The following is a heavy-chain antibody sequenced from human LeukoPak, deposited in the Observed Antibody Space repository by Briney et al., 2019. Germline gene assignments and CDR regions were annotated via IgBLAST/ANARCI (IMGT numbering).Heavy chain of an antibody. CDR2: ISPDGGNT. J-gene: IGHJ4*02. V-gene: IGHV3-64D*06. CDR1: DFTFSSYA. Sequence: PGGSLRLSCAASDFTFSSYAMHWVRQAPGKGLEYVSAISPDGGNTYYADSVKGRFSISRDNSKNTLYLQMSSLRPEDTAVYYCVPKGTEGYWGQGTLVTVSS. CDR3: VPKGTEGY.